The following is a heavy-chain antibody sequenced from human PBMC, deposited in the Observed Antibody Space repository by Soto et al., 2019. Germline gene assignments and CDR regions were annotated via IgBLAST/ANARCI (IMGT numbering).Heavy chain of an antibody. CDR1: GGSISSYY. V-gene: IGHV4-59*01. J-gene: IGHJ4*02. Sequence: QVQLQESGPGLVKPSETLSLTCTVSGGSISSYYWSWIRQPPGKGLEWIGNIYYSGSTNYNPSLKSRVTISVDTSKNQFSLKLSSVTAADTAVYYCARVYSGNIEYWGQGTLVTVSS. CDR2: IYYSGST. CDR3: ARVYSGNIEY. D-gene: IGHD1-26*01.